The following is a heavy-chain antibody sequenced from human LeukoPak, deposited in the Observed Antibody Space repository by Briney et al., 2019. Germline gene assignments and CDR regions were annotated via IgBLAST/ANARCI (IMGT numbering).Heavy chain of an antibody. D-gene: IGHD5-12*01. CDR2: INWNGGST. CDR3: ARGGVATIPTILDY. CDR1: GFTFDDYG. V-gene: IGHV3-20*04. Sequence: PGGSLRLSCAASGFTFDDYGMSWVRQAPGKGLEWVSGINWNGGSTGYADSVKGRFTTSRDNAKNSLYLQMNSLRAEDTALYYCARGGVATIPTILDYWGQGTLVTVSS. J-gene: IGHJ4*02.